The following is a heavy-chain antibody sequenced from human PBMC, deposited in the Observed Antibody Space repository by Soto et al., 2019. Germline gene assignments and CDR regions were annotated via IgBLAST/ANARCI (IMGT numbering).Heavy chain of an antibody. V-gene: IGHV5-51*01. J-gene: IGHJ6*02. D-gene: IGHD5-18*01. Sequence: GESLKISCKGSGYSFTSYWIGWVRQMPGKGLEWMGIIYPGDSDTRYSPSFQGQVTISADKSISTAYLQWSSLKASDTAMYYCATQSGYSYGYQIYYYYGMDVWRQGTTVTVSS. CDR2: IYPGDSDT. CDR3: ATQSGYSYGYQIYYYYGMDV. CDR1: GYSFTSYW.